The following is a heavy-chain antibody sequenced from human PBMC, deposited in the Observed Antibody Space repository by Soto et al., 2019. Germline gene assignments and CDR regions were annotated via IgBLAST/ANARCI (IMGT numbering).Heavy chain of an antibody. J-gene: IGHJ1*01. D-gene: IGHD2-8*02. CDR1: GGSITDYY. CDR3: ARAFAGFGAYWYFQH. Sequence: SETLSLTCTVSGGSITDYYWSWIRQPPGKALEWIGYGYHSVSIHYNPSLKTRVTISVDTSENQFSLRLSSVTAADTAVYYCARAFAGFGAYWYFQHWGQGTLVTVSS. V-gene: IGHV4-59*01. CDR2: GYHSVSI.